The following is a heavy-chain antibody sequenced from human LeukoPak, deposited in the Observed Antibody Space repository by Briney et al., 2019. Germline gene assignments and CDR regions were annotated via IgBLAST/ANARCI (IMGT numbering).Heavy chain of an antibody. CDR3: ATSTALLWFGESFIFDY. J-gene: IGHJ4*02. D-gene: IGHD3-10*01. CDR1: GGSISSSSYY. V-gene: IGHV4-39*01. Sequence: PSETLSLTCTVSGGSISSSSYYWGWIRPPPGKGLEWIGSIYYSGSTYYNPSLKSRVTISVDTSKNPFSLKLSSVTAADTAVYYCATSTALLWFGESFIFDYWGQGTLVTVSS. CDR2: IYYSGST.